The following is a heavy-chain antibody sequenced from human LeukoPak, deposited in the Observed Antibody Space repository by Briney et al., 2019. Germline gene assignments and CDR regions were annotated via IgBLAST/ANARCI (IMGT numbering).Heavy chain of an antibody. CDR1: GGSISRSRDY. J-gene: IGHJ5*02. V-gene: IGHV4-39*07. Sequence: SETLSLTCTVSGGSISRSRDYWGWIRQPPGKGLEWIGSIYYSGSTYSNPSLKSRVTISVDTSKNQFSLKLSSVTAADTAVYYCARGLWFSYRSNWFDPWGQGTLVTVSS. CDR3: ARGLWFSYRSNWFDP. D-gene: IGHD3-10*01. CDR2: IYYSGST.